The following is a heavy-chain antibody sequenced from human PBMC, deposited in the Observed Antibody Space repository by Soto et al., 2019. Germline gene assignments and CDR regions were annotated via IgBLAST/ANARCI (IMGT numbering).Heavy chain of an antibody. CDR1: GYAFSDHG. Sequence: QVRLVRSGDELKKPGASMKVSCKASGYAFSDHGSSGVRQAPGQGLEWIGWISAYNGNTNYAQKFQGRVTVTTDASTATAYMEVRSLTSDDTAVYSCARDHRYSSSFFDSWSQGTLITVSS. V-gene: IGHV1-18*04. J-gene: IGHJ4*02. CDR2: ISAYNGNT. D-gene: IGHD6-6*01. CDR3: ARDHRYSSSFFDS.